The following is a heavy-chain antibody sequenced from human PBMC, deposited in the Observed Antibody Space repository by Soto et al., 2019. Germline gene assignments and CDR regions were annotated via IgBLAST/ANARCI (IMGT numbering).Heavy chain of an antibody. CDR3: ATLDQYSYGSDHPGYYYYGMDV. J-gene: IGHJ6*02. CDR2: IIPIFGTA. D-gene: IGHD5-18*01. CDR1: GGTFSSYA. V-gene: IGHV1-69*13. Sequence: GASVKVSCKASGGTFSSYAISWVRQAPGQGLEWMGGIIPIFGTASYAQKFQGRVTITADESTSTAYMELSSLGSEDTAVYYCATLDQYSYGSDHPGYYYYGMDVWGQGTTVTVSS.